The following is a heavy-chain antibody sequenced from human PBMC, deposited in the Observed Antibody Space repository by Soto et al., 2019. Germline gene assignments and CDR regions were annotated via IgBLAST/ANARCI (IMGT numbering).Heavy chain of an antibody. Sequence: SETLSLTCTVSGGSISSYYWSWIRQPPGKGLEWIGYIYYSGSTNYNPSLKSRVTISVDTSKNQFSLKLSSVTAADTAVYYCARADVYCISTSCYGGSWFDPWGQGTLVTVSS. CDR1: GGSISSYY. J-gene: IGHJ5*02. D-gene: IGHD2-2*01. CDR3: ARADVYCISTSCYGGSWFDP. CDR2: IYYSGST. V-gene: IGHV4-59*01.